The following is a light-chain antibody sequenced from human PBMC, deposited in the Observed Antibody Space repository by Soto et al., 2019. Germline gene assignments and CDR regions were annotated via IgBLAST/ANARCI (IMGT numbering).Light chain of an antibody. CDR1: QSVGSSL. CDR2: GAS. Sequence: EIILTQSPGTLSLSPGERATLSCRASQSVGSSLLAWYQQIPGQAPRLLISGASSRATGVPDRFSGDGSGADFTLTISRLEPEDFAVYYCQQYGSSPPTFGQGTKVEIK. V-gene: IGKV3-20*01. CDR3: QQYGSSPPT. J-gene: IGKJ1*01.